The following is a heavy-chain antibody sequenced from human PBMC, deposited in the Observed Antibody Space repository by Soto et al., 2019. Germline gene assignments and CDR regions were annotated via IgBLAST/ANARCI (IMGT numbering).Heavy chain of an antibody. V-gene: IGHV4-4*02. D-gene: IGHD3-10*01. CDR1: GGSISSDNW. CDR3: ARLSASSKLRGVVIN. CDR2: IYHSGKT. Sequence: SETLSLTCSFSGGSISSDNWWSWVRQTPGMGLEWIGEIYHSGKTNYNPSLKSRVSMSVDKSKNQFSLKVTSVTAADTALYYCARLSASSKLRGVVINWGQGTLVTVSS. J-gene: IGHJ4*02.